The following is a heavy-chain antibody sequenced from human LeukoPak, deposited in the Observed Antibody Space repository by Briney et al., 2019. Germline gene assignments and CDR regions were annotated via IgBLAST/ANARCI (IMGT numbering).Heavy chain of an antibody. V-gene: IGHV3-23*01. CDR2: FSGSGGTT. CDR1: GFTFSSYA. Sequence: GGSLRLSCAVSGFTFSSYAMNWVRQAPGRGLEWVSGFSGSGGTTYYADSVKGRFTISRDNSKNTLYLQMNSLRAEDTAVYYCANGNRCTSPNCLGYYYFYMDVWGKGTTVTVSS. J-gene: IGHJ6*03. CDR3: ANGNRCTSPNCLGYYYFYMDV. D-gene: IGHD2-8*01.